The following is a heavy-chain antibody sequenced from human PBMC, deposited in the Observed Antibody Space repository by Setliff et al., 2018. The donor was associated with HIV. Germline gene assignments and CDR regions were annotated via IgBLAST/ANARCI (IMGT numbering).Heavy chain of an antibody. Sequence: GGSLRLSCAASEFTFSIYTMNWVRQAPGKGLEWVASISSSSSYIYYADSGKGRFTISRDNAKNSLYLQMNSLRAEDTAVYYCAKGQDGLRYNWFDPWGHGTLVTVSS. CDR1: EFTFSIYT. CDR3: AKGQDGLRYNWFDP. J-gene: IGHJ5*02. V-gene: IGHV3-21*04. CDR2: ISSSSSYI.